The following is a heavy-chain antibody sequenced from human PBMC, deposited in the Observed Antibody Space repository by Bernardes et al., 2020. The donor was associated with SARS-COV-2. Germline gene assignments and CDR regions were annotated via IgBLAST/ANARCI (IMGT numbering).Heavy chain of an antibody. Sequence: SETLSLTCSVSGGSISSYYWSWIRQPAGKGLEWLGRIYTSGSTNYNPSLKSRVTMSVDTSKNQFSLKLSSLTAADTAVYYCARDGGSSSYYGMDVWGQGTTVTVSS. V-gene: IGHV4-4*07. CDR2: IYTSGST. CDR3: ARDGGSSSYYGMDV. CDR1: GGSISSYY. J-gene: IGHJ6*02. D-gene: IGHD6-6*01.